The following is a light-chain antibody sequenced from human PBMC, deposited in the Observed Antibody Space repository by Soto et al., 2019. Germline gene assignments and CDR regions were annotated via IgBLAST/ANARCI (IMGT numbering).Light chain of an antibody. J-gene: IGKJ5*01. CDR1: QGIGNG. CDR2: AAS. Sequence: DIQMTQSPSSLAASVGDRVTITCRASQGIGNGLSWFQQIPGKAPKRLIYAASTLQSGVPSRFSGSGSGTELTLTISSLQPEDFATYYCLRHNDYPITFGQGTRLEIK. V-gene: IGKV1-17*01. CDR3: LRHNDYPIT.